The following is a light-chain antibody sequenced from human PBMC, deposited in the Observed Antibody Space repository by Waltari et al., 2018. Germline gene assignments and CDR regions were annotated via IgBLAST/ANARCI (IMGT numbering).Light chain of an antibody. CDR3: MLYMGGGIYV. Sequence: TVVTQEPSLSVSPGGTVTLTCGLSSGSVSTSIYPSWYQQTPGQAPRTLIYSTNTRPSGVPDRFSGSILGNKAALTITGAQADDESDYYCMLYMGGGIYVFGTGTKLTVL. J-gene: IGLJ6*01. CDR2: STN. V-gene: IGLV8-61*01. CDR1: SGSVSTSIY.